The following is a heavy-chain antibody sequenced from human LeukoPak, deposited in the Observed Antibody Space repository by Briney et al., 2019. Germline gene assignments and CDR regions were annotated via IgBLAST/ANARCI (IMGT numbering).Heavy chain of an antibody. D-gene: IGHD5-12*01. J-gene: IGHJ6*03. CDR3: AREIGYSGYEANYYYYYYMDV. V-gene: IGHV1-18*01. CDR2: ISGYNDNT. Sequence: ASVKVSCKASGYTFTSYGISWVRQAPGQGLEWMGWISGYNDNTNYAQKLQGRVTMTTDTSTSTAYMELRSLRSDDTAVYYCAREIGYSGYEANYYYYYYMDVWGKGTTVTVSS. CDR1: GYTFTSYG.